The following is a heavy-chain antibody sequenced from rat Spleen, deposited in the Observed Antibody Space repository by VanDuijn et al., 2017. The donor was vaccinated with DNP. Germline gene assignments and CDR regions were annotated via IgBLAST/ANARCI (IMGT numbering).Heavy chain of an antibody. CDR3: ATQGHT. CDR1: GLTFSHYG. CDR2: ISSGGDSA. J-gene: IGHJ2*01. Sequence: EVQVVQSGGGLVQPGRSLKLSCAVSGLTFSHYGMAWVRQAPKKGLEWVATISSGGDSAYYRDSVKGRFTLSRDKAKSTLYLQMDSLRSEDTATYYCATQGHTWGQGVMVTVSS. V-gene: IGHV5-7*01.